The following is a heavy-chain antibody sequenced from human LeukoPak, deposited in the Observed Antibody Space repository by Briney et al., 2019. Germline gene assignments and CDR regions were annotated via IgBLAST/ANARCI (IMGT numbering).Heavy chain of an antibody. CDR3: ARDRWEVGATFIRLGQQDY. D-gene: IGHD1-26*01. J-gene: IGHJ4*02. CDR1: GGSISSYY. CDR2: IYTSGST. Sequence: SETLSLTCTVSGGSISSYYWSWIRQPAGKGLEWIGRIYTSGSTNYNPSLKSRVTMSVDTSKNQFSLKLSSVTAADTAVYYCARDRWEVGATFIRLGQQDYWGQGTLVTVSS. V-gene: IGHV4-4*07.